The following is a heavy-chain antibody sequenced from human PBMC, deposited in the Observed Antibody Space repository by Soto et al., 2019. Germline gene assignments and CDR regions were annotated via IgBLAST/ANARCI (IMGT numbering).Heavy chain of an antibody. CDR3: ARRYYDFWSGSPGTYYYYMDV. CDR1: GYSFTSYW. Sequence: GESLKISCKGSGYSFTSYWIGWVRQMPGKGLEWMGIIYPGDSDTRYSPSFQGQVTISADKSISTAYLQWSSLKASDTAMYYCARRYYDFWSGSPGTYYYYMDVWGKGTTVTVCS. CDR2: IYPGDSDT. D-gene: IGHD3-3*01. V-gene: IGHV5-51*01. J-gene: IGHJ6*03.